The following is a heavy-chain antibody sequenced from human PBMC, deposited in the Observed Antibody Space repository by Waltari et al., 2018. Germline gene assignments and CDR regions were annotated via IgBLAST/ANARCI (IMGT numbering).Heavy chain of an antibody. D-gene: IGHD2-21*02. J-gene: IGHJ4*02. CDR1: GFTVDSNY. CDR3: ARAPLVRGGDCYDY. CDR2: IYSGGTT. V-gene: IGHV3-53*01. Sequence: EVQLVESGGGLIQPGGSLRLSCAASGFTVDSNYMSWVRQAPGKGLEWVSVIYSGGTTYYAASVKGRFTISRDNSKNTLYLQMNSLRAEDTAVYYCARAPLVRGGDCYDYWGQGTLVTVSS.